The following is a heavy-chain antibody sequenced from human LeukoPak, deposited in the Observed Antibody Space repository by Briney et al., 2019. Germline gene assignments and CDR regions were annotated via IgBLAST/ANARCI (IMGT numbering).Heavy chain of an antibody. Sequence: GASVKVSCKASGGTFSSYAISWVRQAPGQGLEWMGGIIPIFGTANYAQKFQGRVTITADKSTSTAYMELSSLRSEDTAVYYCASDYGGGYFDYWGQGTLVTVSS. D-gene: IGHD4-17*01. CDR3: ASDYGGGYFDY. CDR2: IIPIFGTA. CDR1: GGTFSSYA. J-gene: IGHJ4*02. V-gene: IGHV1-69*06.